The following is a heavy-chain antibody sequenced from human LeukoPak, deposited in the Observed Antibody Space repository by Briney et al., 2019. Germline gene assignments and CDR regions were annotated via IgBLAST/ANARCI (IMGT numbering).Heavy chain of an antibody. D-gene: IGHD4-11*01. V-gene: IGHV1-46*01. J-gene: IGHJ6*03. CDR1: GYTFTSYY. CDR2: INPSGGST. Sequence: ASVKVSCKASGYTFTSYYMHWVRQAPGQGLEWMGIINPSGGSTSYAQKFQGRVTTTRDMSTSTVYMELSSLRSENTAVYYCASAYSMGFWYMDVWGKGTTVTVSS. CDR3: ASAYSMGFWYMDV.